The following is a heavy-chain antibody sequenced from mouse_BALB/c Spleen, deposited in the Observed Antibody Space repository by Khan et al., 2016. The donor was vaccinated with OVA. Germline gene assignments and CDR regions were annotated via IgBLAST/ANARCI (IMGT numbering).Heavy chain of an antibody. CDR1: GYTFTSYW. Sequence: VQLVESGTELARPGASVKLSCKASGYTFTSYWMQWVKQRPGQGLEWIGAIYPGDGNTRYTQKFKGKATLTADKSSNTVYMQLSSLASEDSAVYYCARGGITTGYFDYWGQGTTLTVSS. D-gene: IGHD1-1*01. J-gene: IGHJ2*01. CDR3: ARGGITTGYFDY. CDR2: IYPGDGNT. V-gene: IGHV1-87*01.